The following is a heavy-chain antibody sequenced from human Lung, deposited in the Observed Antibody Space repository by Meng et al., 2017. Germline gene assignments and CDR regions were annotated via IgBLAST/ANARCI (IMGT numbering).Heavy chain of an antibody. J-gene: IGHJ4*02. V-gene: IGHV3-74*01. D-gene: IGHD5-24*01. Sequence: EVQLVESGGGLVQPGGSLRLSCAASGCTFSTYWMHWARQAPGKGLVWVSHINTDGSSTNYADSVKGRFTISRDNAKNTLYLQRNSLRAEDTAVYYCGRSDGYIRDWGQGTLVTVSS. CDR1: GCTFSTYW. CDR3: GRSDGYIRD. CDR2: INTDGSST.